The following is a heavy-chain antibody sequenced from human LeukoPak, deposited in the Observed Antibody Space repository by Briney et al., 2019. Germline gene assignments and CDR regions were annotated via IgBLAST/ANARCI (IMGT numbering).Heavy chain of an antibody. Sequence: GASVKVSCKASGYTFTNYAMNWVRQAPGQGLEWMGWISAYNGNTNYAQKLQGRVTMTTDTSTSTAYMELRSLRSDDTAVYYCARAYVVVPAGYWGQGTLVTVSS. CDR1: GYTFTNYA. V-gene: IGHV1-18*01. CDR3: ARAYVVVPAGY. CDR2: ISAYNGNT. D-gene: IGHD2-2*01. J-gene: IGHJ4*02.